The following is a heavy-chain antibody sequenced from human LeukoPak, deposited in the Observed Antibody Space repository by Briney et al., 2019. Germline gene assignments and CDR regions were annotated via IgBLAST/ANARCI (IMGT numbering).Heavy chain of an antibody. CDR3: TTVTTGLYFGVRAFDA. Sequence: GPSVKVSCKLSGQTLTKLSMHWVRHTPGRGFEWIGSFDPEEGDTIYAQKFQGTVTMTEDTSTDTAYLELSGLTSDDTAMYYCTTVTTGLYFGVRAFDAWGQGTMVIVSS. D-gene: IGHD2-21*01. CDR1: GQTLTKLS. J-gene: IGHJ3*01. V-gene: IGHV1-24*01. CDR2: FDPEEGDT.